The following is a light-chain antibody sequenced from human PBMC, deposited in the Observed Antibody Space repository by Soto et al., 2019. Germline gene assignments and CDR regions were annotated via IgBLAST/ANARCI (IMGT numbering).Light chain of an antibody. CDR2: GAS. CDR1: QSVSSN. Sequence: EIVMTQSPATLSVSPGERATLSCRASQSVSSNLARYPQKPGQAPRLLIYGASTRATGIPARFSGSGSGTEFTLTISSLEPEDFAVYYCQQRSNWPPTFGQGTRLEIK. V-gene: IGKV3D-15*01. CDR3: QQRSNWPPT. J-gene: IGKJ5*01.